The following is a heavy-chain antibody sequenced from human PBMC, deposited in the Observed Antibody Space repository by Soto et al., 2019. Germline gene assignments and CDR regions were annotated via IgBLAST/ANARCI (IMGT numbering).Heavy chain of an antibody. D-gene: IGHD6-19*01. CDR3: APEPGNGLYYFDY. CDR2: IYSGGTT. V-gene: IGHV3-53*01. CDR1: GFTVSSNY. Sequence: EVQLVESGGGLIQPGGSLRLSCAASGFTVSSNYMSWVRQAPGKGLEWVSVIYSGGTTYYADSVKGRFTISRDNSKNTMFRQMNSLRAEDTALYYCAPEPGNGLYYFDYWGQGTLVTVSS. J-gene: IGHJ4*02.